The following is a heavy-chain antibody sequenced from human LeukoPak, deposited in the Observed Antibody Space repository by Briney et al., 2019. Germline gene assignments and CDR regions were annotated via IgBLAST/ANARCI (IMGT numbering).Heavy chain of an antibody. CDR1: GYTFTGYY. V-gene: IGHV1-2*02. CDR3: ATDPFPGNGLYGDAFDI. Sequence: ASVKVSCKASGYTFTGYYMHWVRQAPGQGLEWMGWINPNSGGTNYAQKFQGRVTMTEDTSTDTAYMELSSLRSEDTAVYYCATDPFPGNGLYGDAFDIWGQGTMVTVSS. J-gene: IGHJ3*02. CDR2: INPNSGGT. D-gene: IGHD2-8*01.